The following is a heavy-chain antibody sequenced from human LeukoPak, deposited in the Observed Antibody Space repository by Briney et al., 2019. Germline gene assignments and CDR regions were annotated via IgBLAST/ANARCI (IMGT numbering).Heavy chain of an antibody. CDR1: GFTFSSYA. CDR2: ISGSGGST. V-gene: IGHV3-23*01. CDR3: AKDRVALVSPIGNAFDI. Sequence: PGGSLRLSCAASGFTFSSYAMSWVRQAPGKGLEWVSAISGSGGSTYYADSVKGRFTISRDNSKNTLYLQMNSLRAEDTAVYYCAKDRVALVSPIGNAFDIWGQGTMVTVSS. J-gene: IGHJ3*02. D-gene: IGHD1-26*01.